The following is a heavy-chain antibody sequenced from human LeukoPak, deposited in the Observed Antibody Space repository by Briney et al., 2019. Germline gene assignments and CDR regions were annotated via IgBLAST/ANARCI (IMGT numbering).Heavy chain of an antibody. CDR2: IHPNSGGT. D-gene: IGHD3-3*01. CDR1: EYTFTGYY. Sequence: GASVKVSCKASEYTFTGYYMHWVRQAPGQGLEWMGWIHPNSGGTNYAQKFQGRSTMTRDTSISTAYMDLSRLRSDDTAVYYCTRGRFLEWLKSPDAFDIWGQGTMVTVSS. CDR3: TRGRFLEWLKSPDAFDI. V-gene: IGHV1-2*02. J-gene: IGHJ3*02.